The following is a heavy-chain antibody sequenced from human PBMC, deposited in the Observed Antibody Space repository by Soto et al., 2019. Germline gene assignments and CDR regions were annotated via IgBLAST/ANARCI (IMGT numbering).Heavy chain of an antibody. V-gene: IGHV3-23*01. CDR1: GFTFSSYA. D-gene: IGHD6-6*01. Sequence: GGSLRLSCAASGFTFSSYAMSWGRQAPGKGLEWVSAISGSGGSTYYADSVKGRFTISRDNSKNTLYLQMNSLRAEDTAVYYRAKGSSIAALYNWFDPWGQGTLVTVSS. J-gene: IGHJ5*02. CDR3: AKGSSIAALYNWFDP. CDR2: ISGSGGST.